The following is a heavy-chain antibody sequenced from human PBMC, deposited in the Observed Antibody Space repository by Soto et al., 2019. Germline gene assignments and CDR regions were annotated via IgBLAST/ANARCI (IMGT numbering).Heavy chain of an antibody. D-gene: IGHD6-6*01. CDR1: GYTFTGYY. V-gene: IGHV1-2*04. CDR2: INPNSGGT. CDR3: ARDTVEIAALLRLNYGMDV. Sequence: ASVKVSCKASGYTFTGYYMHWVRQAPGQGLEWMGWINPNSGGTNYAQKFQGWVTMTRDTSISTAYMELSRLRSDDTAVYYCARDTVEIAALLRLNYGMDVWGQGTTVTVSS. J-gene: IGHJ6*02.